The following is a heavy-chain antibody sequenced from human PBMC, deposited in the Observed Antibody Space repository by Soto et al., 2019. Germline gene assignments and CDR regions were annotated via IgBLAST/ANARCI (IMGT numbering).Heavy chain of an antibody. J-gene: IGHJ6*02. CDR1: SGSITSSNW. D-gene: IGHD2-8*01. CDR2: IFHNGNT. Sequence: QVQLQESGPGLVKPSGTLSLTCAVSSGSITSSNWWSWVRQPPGKGLEWIGEIFHNGNTYYIPSRKSRVTRSVDTSKNQSSLNLGSVTAADTAVYYCARRTWGMDVWGQGTTVTVSS. CDR3: ARRTWGMDV. V-gene: IGHV4-4*02.